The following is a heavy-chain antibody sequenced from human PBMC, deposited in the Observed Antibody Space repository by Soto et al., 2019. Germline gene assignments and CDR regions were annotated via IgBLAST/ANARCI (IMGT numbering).Heavy chain of an antibody. J-gene: IGHJ4*02. CDR3: VRFGGAAAGPGDY. V-gene: IGHV3-48*03. Sequence: EVQLVESGGGLVQPGGSLRLSCVASEFTFSSYVMNWVRQAPGKGLEWVSYISSSGTTIYYTDSVKGRFTISRDNAKKSLYLQMNSLRAEDTAVYYCVRFGGAAAGPGDYWGQGTLVTVSS. D-gene: IGHD6-13*01. CDR2: ISSSGTTI. CDR1: EFTFSSYV.